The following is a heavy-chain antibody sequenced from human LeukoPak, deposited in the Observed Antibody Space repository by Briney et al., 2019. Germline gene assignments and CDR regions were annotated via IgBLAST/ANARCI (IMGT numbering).Heavy chain of an antibody. CDR1: GDSVSSNSAG. CDR3: ARRSNSDGSFDY. J-gene: IGHJ4*02. V-gene: IGHV6-1*01. D-gene: IGHD4-11*01. Sequence: SQTLSLTCAISGDSVSSNSAGWSWIRQSPSRGLEWLGRIYYRSKWYNDYAASVKSRITINPDTSKNQFSLQLNSVTPEDTAVYYCARRSNSDGSFDYWGQGTLVTVSS. CDR2: IYYRSKWYN.